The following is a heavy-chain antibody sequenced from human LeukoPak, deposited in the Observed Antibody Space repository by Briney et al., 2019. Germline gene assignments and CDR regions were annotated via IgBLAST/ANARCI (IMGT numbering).Heavy chain of an antibody. J-gene: IGHJ4*02. D-gene: IGHD2-2*01. CDR2: IYHSGNT. CDR3: ARGREYCSSTSCYSAQFDY. Sequence: SETLSLTCAVSGGSISSSNWWSRVRPPPGKGLEWIGEIYHSGNTNYNPSLKSRVTISVDKSKNQFSLKLSSVTAADTAVYYCARGREYCSSTSCYSAQFDYWGQGTLVTVSS. V-gene: IGHV4-4*02. CDR1: GGSISSSNW.